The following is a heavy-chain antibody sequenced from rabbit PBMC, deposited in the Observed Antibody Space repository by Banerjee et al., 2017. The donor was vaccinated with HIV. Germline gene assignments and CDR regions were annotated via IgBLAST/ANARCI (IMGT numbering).Heavy chain of an antibody. CDR3: ARDQVAGSGDWTLFNL. Sequence: QSLEESGGDLGKPGASLTLTCTASGFSFSSRNYTSCVRLAPGKGLEWIGYIYNGDGSTYYASWVNGRFTISKTSSTTVFLQMTSLTAADTATYFCARDQVAGSGDWTLFNLWGQGTLVTVS. D-gene: IGHD8-1*01. J-gene: IGHJ4*01. CDR2: IYNGDGST. CDR1: GFSFSSRNY. V-gene: IGHV1S40*01.